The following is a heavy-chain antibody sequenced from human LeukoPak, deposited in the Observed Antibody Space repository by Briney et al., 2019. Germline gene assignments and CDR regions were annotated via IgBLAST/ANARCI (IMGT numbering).Heavy chain of an antibody. Sequence: GGSLRLSCAASGFTFNNYAMSWVRQAPGKGLEWVSAISASGGTTYYADSVKGRFTISRDNSENTLFLQMNSLRAEDTAVYYCAKEPREYCSSTSCPNWFDSWGQGTLVTASS. CDR2: ISASGGTT. D-gene: IGHD2-2*01. V-gene: IGHV3-23*01. CDR3: AKEPREYCSSTSCPNWFDS. CDR1: GFTFNNYA. J-gene: IGHJ5*01.